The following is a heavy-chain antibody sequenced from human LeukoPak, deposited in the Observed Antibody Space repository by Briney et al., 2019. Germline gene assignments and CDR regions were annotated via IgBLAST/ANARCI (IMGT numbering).Heavy chain of an antibody. CDR1: GYTFTGYY. J-gene: IGHJ5*02. CDR2: MNPFSGNT. D-gene: IGHD6-13*01. Sequence: GASVKVSCKASGYTFTGYYMHWVRQATGQGLEWMGWMNPFSGNTGYAQNFQGRITITRNTSISTAYMELSSLRSEDTAVYYCARTQHLVLRSPLDPWGQGTLVTVSS. CDR3: ARTQHLVLRSPLDP. V-gene: IGHV1-8*03.